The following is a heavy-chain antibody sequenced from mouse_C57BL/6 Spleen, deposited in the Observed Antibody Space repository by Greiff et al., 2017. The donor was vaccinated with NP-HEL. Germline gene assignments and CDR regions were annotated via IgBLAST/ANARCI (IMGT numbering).Heavy chain of an antibody. V-gene: IGHV1-81*01. CDR3: ASFITTVVGAMDY. D-gene: IGHD1-1*01. J-gene: IGHJ4*01. CDR1: GYTFTSYG. Sequence: QVHVKQSGAELARPGASVKLSCKASGYTFTSYGISWVKQRTGQGLEWIGEIYPRSGNTYYNEKFKGKATLTADKSSSTAYMELRSLTSEDSAVYFCASFITTVVGAMDYWGQGTSVTVSS. CDR2: IYPRSGNT.